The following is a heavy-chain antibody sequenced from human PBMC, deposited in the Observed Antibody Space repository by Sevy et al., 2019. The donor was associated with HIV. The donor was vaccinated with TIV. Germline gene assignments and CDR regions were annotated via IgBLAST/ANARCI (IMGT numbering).Heavy chain of an antibody. CDR1: GESISDYD. J-gene: IGHJ5*02. CDR3: GRDDLVGGGRNWFDL. Sequence: SETLSPTCTVSGESISDYDWHWIRQPAGKGLEWIGRVNTSGKTKYNPSLRSRVTLSMDPYTNRFSLNMHSVTAADTAIYYCGRDDLVGGGRNWFDLWGQGVLVTVSS. V-gene: IGHV4-4*07. D-gene: IGHD2-21*01. CDR2: VNTSGKT.